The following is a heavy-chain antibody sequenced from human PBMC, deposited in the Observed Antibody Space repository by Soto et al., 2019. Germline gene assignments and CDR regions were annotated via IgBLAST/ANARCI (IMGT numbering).Heavy chain of an antibody. CDR1: GGSFSGYY. V-gene: IGHV4-34*01. CDR3: ARRHGKTYYYDRSRGRKGAFDI. J-gene: IGHJ3*02. D-gene: IGHD3-22*01. Sequence: QVQLQQWGAGLLKPSETLSLTCAVYGGSFSGYYWSWIRQPPGKGLEWIGEINHRGSTNYNPSLKSRVTISVDTSKNQYSRKVSSVTAADTAVYYCARRHGKTYYYDRSRGRKGAFDIWGQGTMVTVSS. CDR2: INHRGST.